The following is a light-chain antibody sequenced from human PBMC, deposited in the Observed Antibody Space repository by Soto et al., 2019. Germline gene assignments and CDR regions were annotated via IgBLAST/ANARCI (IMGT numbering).Light chain of an antibody. CDR3: ATWDDSLNAVV. V-gene: IGLV1-44*01. CDR2: SNN. Sequence: QSVLTQPPSASGTPGQRVTISCSGSSSNIGSNTVNWYQQLPRMAPKLLIYSNNQRPSGVPDRFSGSKSGTSASLAISGLQSEYEADYYCATWDDSLNAVVFGGGTKLTVL. CDR1: SSNIGSNT. J-gene: IGLJ2*01.